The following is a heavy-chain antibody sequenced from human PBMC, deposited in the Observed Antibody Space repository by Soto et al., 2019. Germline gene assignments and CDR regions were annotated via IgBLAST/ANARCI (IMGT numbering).Heavy chain of an antibody. D-gene: IGHD3-10*01. CDR2: IKQDGSEK. V-gene: IGHV3-7*01. CDR3: ARGQKRSGVSPRPLLWFGELLHTSIPGLDYYYMDV. CDR1: GFTFSSYW. J-gene: IGHJ6*03. Sequence: GGSLRLSCAASGFTFSSYWMSWVRQAPGKGLEWVANIKQDGSEKYYVDSVKGRFTISRDNAKNSLYLQMNSLRAEDTARYYCARGQKRSGVSPRPLLWFGELLHTSIPGLDYYYMDVWGKGTTVTVSS.